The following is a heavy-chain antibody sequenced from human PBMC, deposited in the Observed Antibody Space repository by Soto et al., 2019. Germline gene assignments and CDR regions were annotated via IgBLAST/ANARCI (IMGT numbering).Heavy chain of an antibody. D-gene: IGHD3-9*01. CDR2: IWYDGSNK. J-gene: IGHJ4*02. Sequence: GGSLRLSCASSGFTFSSYGMHWVRQAPGKGLDWVAGIWYDGSNKYYADSVRGRFTISRDNSKNTLYLQMNNLRAEDTAVYYCARALRGNYDILTGPDYWGQGTLVTVSS. CDR1: GFTFSSYG. V-gene: IGHV3-33*01. CDR3: ARALRGNYDILTGPDY.